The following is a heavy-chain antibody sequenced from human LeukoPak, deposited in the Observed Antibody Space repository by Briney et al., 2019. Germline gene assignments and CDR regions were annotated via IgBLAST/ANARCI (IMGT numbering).Heavy chain of an antibody. D-gene: IGHD4-17*01. V-gene: IGHV3-48*02. Sequence: GGSLRLSCAASGFTFSSYSMNWVRQAPGKGLEWVSYISSSSSTVYYADSVKGRFTISRDIARNSLYLQMSSLRDEDTAVYYCARDRYGDYTPDYWGQGTPVTVSS. CDR1: GFTFSSYS. CDR3: ARDRYGDYTPDY. J-gene: IGHJ4*02. CDR2: ISSSSSTV.